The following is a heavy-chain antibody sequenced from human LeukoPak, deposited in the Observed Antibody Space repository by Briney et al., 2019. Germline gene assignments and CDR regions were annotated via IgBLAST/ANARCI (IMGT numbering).Heavy chain of an antibody. CDR1: GFSFSTYW. CDR2: IKHDGSEK. D-gene: IGHD1-26*01. J-gene: IGHJ4*02. V-gene: IGHV3-7*04. Sequence: TGGSLRLSCAASGFSFSTYWMTWVRQAPGKGLEWVANIKHDGSEKYYVDSVKGRFTISRDDAKNSLYLQMNSLRAEDTAVYYCARVDSWNYNYWGQGTLVTVSS. CDR3: ARVDSWNYNY.